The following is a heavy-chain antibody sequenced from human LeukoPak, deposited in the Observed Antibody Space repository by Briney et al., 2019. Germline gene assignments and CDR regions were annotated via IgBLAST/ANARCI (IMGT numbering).Heavy chain of an antibody. J-gene: IGHJ4*02. Sequence: PTLVNPTQTLTLTCTFSGFSLSTSGVGVGWIRQPPGKALEWLALIYWDDDKRYSPSLKSRLTITKYTSKNQVVLTMTNMDPVDTATYYCAHRRGYDFFYYFDYWGQGTLATVSS. D-gene: IGHD5-12*01. CDR1: GFSLSTSGVG. CDR3: AHRRGYDFFYYFDY. V-gene: IGHV2-5*02. CDR2: IYWDDDK.